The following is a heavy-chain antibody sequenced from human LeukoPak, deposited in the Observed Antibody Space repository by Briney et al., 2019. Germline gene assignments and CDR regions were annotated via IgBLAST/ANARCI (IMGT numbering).Heavy chain of an antibody. V-gene: IGHV4-39*01. CDR1: GGSISSSSYY. CDR2: IYYSGST. J-gene: IGHJ4*02. Sequence: SETLSLTCTVSGGSISSSSYYWGWIRQPPGKGLEWIGSIYYSGSTYYNPSLKSRVTISVDTSKSQFSLKLSSVTAADTAVYYCARLWQLAPDYWGQGTLVTVSS. D-gene: IGHD6-6*01. CDR3: ARLWQLAPDY.